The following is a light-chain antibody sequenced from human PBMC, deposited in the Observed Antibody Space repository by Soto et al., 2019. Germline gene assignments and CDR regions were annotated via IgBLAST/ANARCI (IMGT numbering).Light chain of an antibody. CDR1: QSISSW. CDR2: KAS. Sequence: IQMTEYPSPLSASVGDRVNITCRASQSISSWLAWYQQKPGKAPKLLIYKASSLESGVPSRFSGSGSGTEFTLTISSLQPDDFATYYCQHRETFGQGSKVDI. CDR3: QHRET. V-gene: IGKV1-5*03. J-gene: IGKJ1*01.